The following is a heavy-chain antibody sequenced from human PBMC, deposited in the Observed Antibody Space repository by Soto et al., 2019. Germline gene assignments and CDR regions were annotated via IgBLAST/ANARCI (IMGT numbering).Heavy chain of an antibody. V-gene: IGHV3-74*03. J-gene: IGHJ4*02. CDR2: LNTDGSTA. CDR1: GFIFKNYY. CDR3: AKDGIGVVVAAEFDY. D-gene: IGHD2-15*01. Sequence: EVQLVESGGGAVQPGGSLRLSCAASGFIFKNYYMNWVRQVPGKGLVWVARLNTDGSTASYADSVKGRFTISRDNVKNTLDLQMNSLRVEDTAVYYCAKDGIGVVVAAEFDYWGQGTLVTVSS.